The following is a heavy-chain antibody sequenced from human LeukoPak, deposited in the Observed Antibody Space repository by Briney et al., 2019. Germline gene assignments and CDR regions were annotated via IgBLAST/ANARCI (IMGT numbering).Heavy chain of an antibody. J-gene: IGHJ4*02. CDR1: GFTFTNYD. CDR3: ARGDYYFDY. V-gene: IGHV1-69*13. D-gene: IGHD1-26*01. CDR2: IIPIFGTA. Sequence: ASVKVSCKASGFTFTNYDINWVRQATGQGLEWMGGIIPIFGTANYAQKFQGRVTITADESTSTAYMELSSLRSEDTAVYYCARGDYYFDYWGQGTLVTVSS.